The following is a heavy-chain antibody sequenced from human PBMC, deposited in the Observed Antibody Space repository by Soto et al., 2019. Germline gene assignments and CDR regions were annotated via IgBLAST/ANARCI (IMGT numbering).Heavy chain of an antibody. CDR1: GDTFSFYS. J-gene: IGHJ4*02. CDR2: VNPILSMS. Sequence: QVQLVQSGAEVKRPGSSVKVSCKASGDTFSFYSINWVRQAPGLGLEWMGRVNPILSMSNYAQRFQGRVTMTADKYTSTAYMELSGLRSEDTAMYYYATSYGSGYRAFDYWGQGALVTVSS. CDR3: ATSYGSGYRAFDY. D-gene: IGHD3-10*01. V-gene: IGHV1-69*04.